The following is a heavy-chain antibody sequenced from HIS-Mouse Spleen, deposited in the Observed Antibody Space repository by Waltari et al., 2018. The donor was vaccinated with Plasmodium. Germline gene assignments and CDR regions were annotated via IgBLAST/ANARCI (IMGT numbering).Heavy chain of an antibody. Sequence: QLQLQESGPGLVKPSETLSLTCTVSGGSISSSSYYWGWIRQPPGKGLEWIGSIYYSGSTYYNPSRKSRVTISVDTSKNQFSLKLSSVTAADTAVYYCARDGGVCSGGSCYYAFDIWGQGTMVTVSS. J-gene: IGHJ3*02. CDR2: IYYSGST. D-gene: IGHD2-15*01. CDR1: GGSISSSSYY. V-gene: IGHV4-39*07. CDR3: ARDGGVCSGGSCYYAFDI.